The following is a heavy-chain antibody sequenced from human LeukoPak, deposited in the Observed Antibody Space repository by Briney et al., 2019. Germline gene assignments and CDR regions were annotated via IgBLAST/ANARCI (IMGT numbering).Heavy chain of an antibody. V-gene: IGHV3-74*01. Sequence: GGSLRLSCAASGFTFSSYWMHWVRQAPGKGLVWVSRINSDGSSTSYADSVKGRFTISRDNAMNTLYLQMNSLRAEDTAVYYCARDGEDSGYDYVGGWGQGTLVTVSS. CDR2: INSDGSST. CDR3: ARDGEDSGYDYVGG. J-gene: IGHJ4*02. CDR1: GFTFSSYW. D-gene: IGHD5-12*01.